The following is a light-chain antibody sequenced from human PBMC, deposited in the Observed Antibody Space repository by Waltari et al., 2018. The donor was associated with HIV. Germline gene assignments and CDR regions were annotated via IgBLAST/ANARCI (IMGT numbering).Light chain of an antibody. CDR3: QQANSVPYR. V-gene: IGKV1-12*01. Sequence: IQMTQSPPSVSASVGNRVTITSRARQGISSLLTLYQQKPGKAPKLLIYAASSLRSAVPSRISGSGAGTHVTLTISSLKPEDSATYYCQQANSVPYRFGEGTKLE. CDR2: AAS. J-gene: IGKJ2*03. CDR1: QGISSL.